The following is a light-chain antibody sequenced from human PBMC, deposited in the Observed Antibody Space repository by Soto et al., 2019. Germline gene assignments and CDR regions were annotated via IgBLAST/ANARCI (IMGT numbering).Light chain of an antibody. CDR2: EVN. Sequence: QSALTQPASVSESPGQSITISCTGTSSDVGGYTLVSWYQQYPGKAPRLMIYEVNTRPSGVSNRFSGSKSGNMASLTISGVKAGDAAEYYCCSYAGNRIWVFGGGTKRTVL. CDR3: CSYAGNRIWV. CDR1: SSDVGGYTL. J-gene: IGLJ3*02. V-gene: IGLV2-23*02.